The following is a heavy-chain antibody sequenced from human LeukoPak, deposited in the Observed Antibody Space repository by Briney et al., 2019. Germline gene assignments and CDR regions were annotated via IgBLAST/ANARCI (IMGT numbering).Heavy chain of an antibody. V-gene: IGHV4-59*01. CDR3: ARSAGGSGWYQNYYYYYYMDV. D-gene: IGHD6-19*01. CDR1: GGSISSYY. Sequence: SETLSLTCTVSGGSISSYYWSWIRQPPGKGLEWIGYIYYSGSTNYNPSLTSRVTISVDTSKNQFSLKLSSVTAADTAVYYCARSAGGSGWYQNYYYYYYMDVWGKGTTVTISS. J-gene: IGHJ6*03. CDR2: IYYSGST.